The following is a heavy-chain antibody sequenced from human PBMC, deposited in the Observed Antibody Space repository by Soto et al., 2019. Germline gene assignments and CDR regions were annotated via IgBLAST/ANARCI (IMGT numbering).Heavy chain of an antibody. CDR3: ARGWFGEFMYYFDY. V-gene: IGHV1-18*01. Sequence: QVQLVQSGAEVKKPGASVKFSCKASGYTFINYAFSWVRQAPGKGLEWMGWISAYNGNTNYAQKLQGRVTMTTDTSTSTAYMELRSLRSDDTAVYYCARGWFGEFMYYFDYWGQGTLVTVSS. J-gene: IGHJ4*02. CDR2: ISAYNGNT. CDR1: GYTFINYA. D-gene: IGHD3-10*01.